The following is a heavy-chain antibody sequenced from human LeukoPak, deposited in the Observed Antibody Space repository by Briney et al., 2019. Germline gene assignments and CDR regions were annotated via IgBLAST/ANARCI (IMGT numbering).Heavy chain of an antibody. CDR1: GYTFTNYW. J-gene: IGHJ5*02. D-gene: IGHD4-23*01. Sequence: NRGESLKISCKGSGYTFTNYWIGWVRQMPGKGLEWMGIIYPGDSDTRYSPSFQGQITISADKSISTAYLQWSSLKASDTAMYYCARPVTPNPSSWFDPWGQGTLVTVSS. V-gene: IGHV5-51*01. CDR2: IYPGDSDT. CDR3: ARPVTPNPSSWFDP.